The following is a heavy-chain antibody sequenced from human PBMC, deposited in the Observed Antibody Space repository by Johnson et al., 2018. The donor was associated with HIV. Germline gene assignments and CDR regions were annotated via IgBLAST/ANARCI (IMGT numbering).Heavy chain of an antibody. CDR1: GFTFDDYA. V-gene: IGHV3-23*04. CDR3: ARALTTDAFDI. Sequence: EVQLVESGGGVVRPGGSLRLSCVASGFTFDDYAMSWVRQAPGKGLEWVSTISGSGGSTYYADSVKGRFTISRDNSKNTLYLQMNSLRAEDTAVYYCARALTTDAFDIWGQGTMVTLSS. D-gene: IGHD4-17*01. J-gene: IGHJ3*02. CDR2: ISGSGGST.